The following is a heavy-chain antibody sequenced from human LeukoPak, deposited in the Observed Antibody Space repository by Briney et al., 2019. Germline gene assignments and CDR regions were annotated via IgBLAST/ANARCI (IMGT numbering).Heavy chain of an antibody. CDR1: GFTFSSYG. J-gene: IGHJ4*02. D-gene: IGHD6-19*01. CDR2: ISYDGSNK. CDR3: AKDNRWHYTSGPNPDSLH. Sequence: GGSLRLSCAASGFTFSSYGMHWVRQAPGKGLEWVAVISYDGSNKYYADSVKGRFTISRDNAKNSLYLQMNSLRVEDTAFYYCAKDNRWHYTSGPNPDSLHWGQGALVTVSS. V-gene: IGHV3-30*12.